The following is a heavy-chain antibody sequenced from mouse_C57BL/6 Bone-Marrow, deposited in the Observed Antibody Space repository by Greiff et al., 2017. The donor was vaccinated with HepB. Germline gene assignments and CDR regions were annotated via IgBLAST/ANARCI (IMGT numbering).Heavy chain of an antibody. D-gene: IGHD2-5*01. J-gene: IGHJ1*03. CDR2: ISSGGSYT. Sequence: EVQLKESGGDLVKPGGSLKLSCAASGFTFSSYGMSWVRQTPDKRLEWVATISSGGSYTYYPDSVKGRFTISRDNAKNTLYLQMSSLKSEDTAMYYCARQGSNGYFDVWGTGTTVTVSS. CDR3: ARQGSNGYFDV. V-gene: IGHV5-6*01. CDR1: GFTFSSYG.